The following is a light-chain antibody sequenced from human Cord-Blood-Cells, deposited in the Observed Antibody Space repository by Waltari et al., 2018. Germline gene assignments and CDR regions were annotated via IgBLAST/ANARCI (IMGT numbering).Light chain of an antibody. V-gene: IGLV2-14*01. CDR2: DVS. J-gene: IGLJ2*01. Sequence: SALTQPASVSGSPGQSITISCTGTSSDVGGYNYFSWYQQHPGKAPKLMIYDVSNRPSGVSNRFSGSKSGNTASPTISGLQAEDEADYYCSSYTSSSTLVFGGGTKLTVL. CDR3: SSYTSSSTLV. CDR1: SSDVGGYNY.